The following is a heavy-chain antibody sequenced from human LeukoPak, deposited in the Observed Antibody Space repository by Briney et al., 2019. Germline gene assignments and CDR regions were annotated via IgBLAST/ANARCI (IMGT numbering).Heavy chain of an antibody. J-gene: IGHJ4*02. Sequence: ASVKVSCKASGYTFGAYGISWVRQAPGQGLEWMGRIDPGSGATHFVPKFQGRVTMTRDTSISTAYMELVRLTSDDTAVYYCARDRNLYSGSFASWGQGTLVTVSS. V-gene: IGHV1-2*06. CDR1: GYTFGAYG. CDR2: IDPGSGAT. CDR3: ARDRNLYSGSFAS. D-gene: IGHD5-12*01.